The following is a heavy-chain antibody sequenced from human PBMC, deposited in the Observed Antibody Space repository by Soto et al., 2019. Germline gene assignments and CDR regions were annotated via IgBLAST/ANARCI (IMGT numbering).Heavy chain of an antibody. J-gene: IGHJ6*02. Sequence: SVKVSCKASGGSIRNYAVSWVRQAPGQGLEWMGGITPVSGSTQYAQKFQDRVTITADESTGTVYMELSSLRSEDTAVYYCAKDLSTSGYHYGMDVWGQGTTVTVSS. V-gene: IGHV1-69*13. CDR1: GGSIRNYA. CDR3: AKDLSTSGYHYGMDV. CDR2: ITPVSGST.